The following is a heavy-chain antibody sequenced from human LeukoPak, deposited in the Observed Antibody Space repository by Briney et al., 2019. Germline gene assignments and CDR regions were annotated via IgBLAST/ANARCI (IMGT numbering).Heavy chain of an antibody. CDR3: AKDSTHYRVWDDYDSTGLTY. CDR2: IRYDGSNK. Sequence: GGSLRLSCAASGFTFSSYGMHWVRQAPGKGLEWVAFIRYDGSNKYYADSVKGRVTISRDNSKNTLYLQMNSLRAEDTAVYYCAKDSTHYRVWDDYDSTGLTYWGQGTLVTVSS. D-gene: IGHD3-22*01. V-gene: IGHV3-30*02. CDR1: GFTFSSYG. J-gene: IGHJ4*02.